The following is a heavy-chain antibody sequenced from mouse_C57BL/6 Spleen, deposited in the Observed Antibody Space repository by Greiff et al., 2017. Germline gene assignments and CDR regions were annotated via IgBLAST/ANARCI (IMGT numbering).Heavy chain of an antibody. CDR2: INPNNGGP. J-gene: IGHJ1*03. D-gene: IGHD1-1*01. CDR3: ARKDYYGTHYWYFDV. Sequence: EVHLVESGPELVKPGASVKIPCKASGYTFTDYNMDWVKQSHGKSLEWIGDINPNNGGPIYNQKFKGKATLTVDKSSSTAYMELRSLPSEDTAVYYCARKDYYGTHYWYFDVWGTGTTVTVSS. V-gene: IGHV1-18*01. CDR1: GYTFTDYN.